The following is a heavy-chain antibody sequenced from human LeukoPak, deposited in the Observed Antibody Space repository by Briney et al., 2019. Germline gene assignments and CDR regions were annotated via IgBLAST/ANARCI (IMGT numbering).Heavy chain of an antibody. CDR2: ISSSSSYI. D-gene: IGHD4-23*01. CDR1: GFTFSSHS. V-gene: IGHV3-21*01. Sequence: PGGSLRLSCAASGFTFSSHSMNWVRQAPGKGLEWVSSISSSSSYIYYADSVKGRFTISRDNAKNSLYLQMNSLRAEDTAVYYCARVGYGGNSGTYFDYWGQGTLVTVSS. J-gene: IGHJ4*02. CDR3: ARVGYGGNSGTYFDY.